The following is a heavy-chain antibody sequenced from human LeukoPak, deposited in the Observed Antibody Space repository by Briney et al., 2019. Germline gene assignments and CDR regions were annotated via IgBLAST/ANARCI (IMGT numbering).Heavy chain of an antibody. Sequence: SETLSLTCTVSGGSISSSSYYWGWIRQPPGKGLEWIGSIYYSGSTYYNPSLRSRVTISVDTSKDQFSLKLSSVTAADTAVYYCARHLRFLEWFGYWGQGTLVTVSS. CDR3: ARHLRFLEWFGY. J-gene: IGHJ4*02. V-gene: IGHV4-39*01. CDR1: GGSISSSSYY. D-gene: IGHD3-3*01. CDR2: IYYSGST.